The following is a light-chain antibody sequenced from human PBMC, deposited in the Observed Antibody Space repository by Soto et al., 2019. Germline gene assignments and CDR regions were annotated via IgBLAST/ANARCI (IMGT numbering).Light chain of an antibody. V-gene: IGKV1-39*01. CDR3: QQSFSTPRT. CDR1: QTISSY. J-gene: IGKJ1*01. CDR2: GAS. Sequence: DIQMTQSPSPLSASFGDRVTITCRASQTISSYLNWYQQKPGKAPKLLIYGASSLESGVPSRFSGSGSGTDSTLTISSLQPEDFGTYYCQQSFSTPRTFSQGTKVDIK.